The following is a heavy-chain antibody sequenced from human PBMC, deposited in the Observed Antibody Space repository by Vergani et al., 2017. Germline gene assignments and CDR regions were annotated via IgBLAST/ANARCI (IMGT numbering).Heavy chain of an antibody. J-gene: IGHJ6*02. D-gene: IGHD6-13*01. CDR3: AREDGYSSSWYVGYYYYYGMDV. CDR2: ISGSGGST. Sequence: EVQLLESGGGLVQPGGSLRLSCAASGFTFSSYAMSWVRQAPGKGLEWVSAISGSGGSTYYADSVKGRFTISRDNSKNTLYLQLNSLRAEDTAVYYCAREDGYSSSWYVGYYYYYGMDVWGQGTTVTVSS. CDR1: GFTFSSYA. V-gene: IGHV3-23*01.